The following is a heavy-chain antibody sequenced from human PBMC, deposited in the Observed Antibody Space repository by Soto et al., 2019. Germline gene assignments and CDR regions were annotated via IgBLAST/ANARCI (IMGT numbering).Heavy chain of an antibody. J-gene: IGHJ6*02. CDR3: ASIVNNWNYHYYYGMDV. CDR2: IYHSGST. Sequence: SETLSLTCAVSGGSISSSNWWSWVRQPPGKGLEWIGEIYHSGSTNYNPSLKSRVTISVDKSKNQFSLKLSSVTAADTAVYYCASIVNNWNYHYYYGMDVWGQGTTVTVSS. V-gene: IGHV4-4*02. D-gene: IGHD1-20*01. CDR1: GGSISSSNW.